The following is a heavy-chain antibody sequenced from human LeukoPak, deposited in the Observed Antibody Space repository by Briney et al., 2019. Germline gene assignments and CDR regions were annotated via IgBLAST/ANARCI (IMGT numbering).Heavy chain of an antibody. CDR3: ARGPKPYYCDSSGEDDAFDI. D-gene: IGHD3-22*01. CDR2: IYTSGST. V-gene: IGHV4-61*02. Sequence: SETLSLTCTVSGGSTSSGSYYWGWIRQPPGKGLEWIGRIYTSGSTNYNPSLKSRVTISVDTSKNQFSLKLSSVTAADTAVYYCARGPKPYYCDSSGEDDAFDIWGQGTMVTVSS. J-gene: IGHJ3*02. CDR1: GGSTSSGSYY.